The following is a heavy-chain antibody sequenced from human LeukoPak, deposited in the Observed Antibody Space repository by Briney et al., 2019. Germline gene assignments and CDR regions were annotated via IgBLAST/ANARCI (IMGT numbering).Heavy chain of an antibody. Sequence: ASVKVSCKASGYTFTSYGISWVRQAPGQGLEWMGWISAYNGNTNYAQKLQGRVTMTTDTSTSTAYMELRSLRSDDTAVYYCARDHEGSDSPLVAFDIWGQGTMVTVSS. CDR3: ARDHEGSDSPLVAFDI. CDR1: GYTFTSYG. J-gene: IGHJ3*02. D-gene: IGHD3-22*01. V-gene: IGHV1-18*01. CDR2: ISAYNGNT.